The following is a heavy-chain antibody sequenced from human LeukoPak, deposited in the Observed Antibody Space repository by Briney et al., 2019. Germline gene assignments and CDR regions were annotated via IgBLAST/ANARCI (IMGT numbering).Heavy chain of an antibody. CDR1: GYTFTDYY. V-gene: IGHV1-2*02. J-gene: IGHJ4*02. CDR2: INPNGGVT. Sequence: ASVKVSCKASGYTFTDYYLHWVRQAPGQGLEWMGWINPNGGVTTYAQKFHSRVTLTRDTSISTAYMELTSLTSDDTAVYFCARVLRSGWYFESGCWGQGTLVTVSS. D-gene: IGHD6-19*01. CDR3: ARVLRSGWYFESGC.